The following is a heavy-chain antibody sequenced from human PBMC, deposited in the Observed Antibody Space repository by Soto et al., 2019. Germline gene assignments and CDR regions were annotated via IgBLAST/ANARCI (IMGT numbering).Heavy chain of an antibody. Sequence: SLRLSCAASGFPFSSYSMNWVRQAPGKGLEWVSYISSSSTIYYADSVKGRFTISRDNAKNSLYLQMNSLRDEDTAVYYCARSLYYYDSSGYSKGPFDYWGQGTLVTVSS. J-gene: IGHJ4*02. CDR2: ISSSSTI. CDR1: GFPFSSYS. V-gene: IGHV3-48*02. CDR3: ARSLYYYDSSGYSKGPFDY. D-gene: IGHD3-22*01.